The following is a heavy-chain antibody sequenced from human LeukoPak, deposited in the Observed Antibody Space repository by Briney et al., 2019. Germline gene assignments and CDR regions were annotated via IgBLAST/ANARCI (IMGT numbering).Heavy chain of an antibody. CDR3: ARVTGDRRGHAFDI. Sequence: ASVKVSCKASGYTFTCYYMHWVRQAPGQGLEWMGWINPNSGGTNYAQKFQGRVTMTRDTSISTAYMELSRLRSDDTAVYYCARVTGDRRGHAFDIWGQGTMVTVSS. CDR1: GYTFTCYY. D-gene: IGHD7-27*01. CDR2: INPNSGGT. V-gene: IGHV1-2*02. J-gene: IGHJ3*02.